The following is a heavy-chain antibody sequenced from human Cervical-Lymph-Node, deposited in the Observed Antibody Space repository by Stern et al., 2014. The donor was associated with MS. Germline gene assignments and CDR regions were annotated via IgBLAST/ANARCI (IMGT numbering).Heavy chain of an antibody. CDR2: IISPVGTV. D-gene: IGHD3-10*01. J-gene: IGHJ5*02. CDR3: ARGAGDNWFDP. Sequence: QVQLVQSGADVKKPGSSVRVSCKASGDISWLRQAPGQGIEWMVVIISPVGTVHYTQRFKGSLRITADKSTNTIYMELSSLRSDDTAVYYCARGAGDNWFDPWGQGTLVSVSS. V-gene: IGHV1-69*06. CDR1: GD.